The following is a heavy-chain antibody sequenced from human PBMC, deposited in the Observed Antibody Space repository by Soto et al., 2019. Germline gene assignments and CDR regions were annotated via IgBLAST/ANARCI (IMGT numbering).Heavy chain of an antibody. V-gene: IGHV1-46*01. CDR3: ARDHRALLSYYYYYGMDV. J-gene: IGHJ6*02. Sequence: QVQLVQSGAEVKKPGASVKVSCKASGYTFTSYYMHWVRQAPGQGLEWMGIINPSGGSTSYAQKVQGRVPMTRDTSTSTVYMELSSLRSEDTAVYYCARDHRALLSYYYYYGMDVWGQGTTVTVSS. CDR1: GYTFTSYY. D-gene: IGHD1-26*01. CDR2: INPSGGST.